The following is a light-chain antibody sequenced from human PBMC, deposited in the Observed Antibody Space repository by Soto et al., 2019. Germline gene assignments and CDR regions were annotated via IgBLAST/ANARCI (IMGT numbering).Light chain of an antibody. J-gene: IGKJ3*01. CDR2: GAS. V-gene: IGKV3-20*01. CDR1: QSVSSSY. CDR3: QRYGSSLFT. Sequence: EIVLTQSPGTLSLSPGERATLSCRASQSVSSSYLAWYQQKPGQAPRLLIYGASSRATGIPDRFSGSGSGTDFTLTISRLEPEDFAVYYCQRYGSSLFTFGPGTKVAIK.